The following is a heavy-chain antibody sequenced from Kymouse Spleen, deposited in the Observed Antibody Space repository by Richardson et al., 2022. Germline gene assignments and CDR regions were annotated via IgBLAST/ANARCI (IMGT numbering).Heavy chain of an antibody. CDR3: ARDPEWALRAFDI. CDR1: GGSFSGYY. Sequence: QVQLQQWGAGLLKPSETLSLTCAVYGGSFSGYYWSWIRQPPGKGLEWIGEINHSGSTNYNPSLKSRVTISVDTSKNQFSLKLSSVTAADTAVYYCARDPEWALRAFDIWGQGTMVTVSS. V-gene: IGHV4-34*01. CDR2: INHSGST. D-gene: IGHD1-26*01,IGHD3-3*01. J-gene: IGHJ3*02.